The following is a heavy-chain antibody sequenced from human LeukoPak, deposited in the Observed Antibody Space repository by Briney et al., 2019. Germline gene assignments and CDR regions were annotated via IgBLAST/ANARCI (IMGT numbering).Heavy chain of an antibody. J-gene: IGHJ4*02. D-gene: IGHD5-18*01. V-gene: IGHV3-23*01. CDR2: IGNTET. Sequence: GGSLRLSCATSGFPFETNAMSWVRQAPGKGLEWVATIGNTETFYADSVTGRFTISRDNSKNTVNLQMNRLGVEDTAIYYCAKDWIQFNRVFDCFDSWGQGTLVTVSS. CDR3: AKDWIQFNRVFDCFDS. CDR1: GFPFETNA.